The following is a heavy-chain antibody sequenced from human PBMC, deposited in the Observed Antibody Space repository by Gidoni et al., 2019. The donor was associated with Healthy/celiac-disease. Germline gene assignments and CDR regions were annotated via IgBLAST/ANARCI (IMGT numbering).Heavy chain of an antibody. V-gene: IGHV4-59*01. D-gene: IGHD3-10*01. CDR1: GGSIRSYY. CDR3: ARGAWFGESLPGY. CDR2: IYYSGST. J-gene: IGHJ4*02. Sequence: QVQLQESGPGLVKPSETLSLTCTVSGGSIRSYYWSWIRQPPGKGLEWIGSIYYSGSTNFNPSLKSRLTISVDMSKNQFSLKLSSVTAADTAVYYCARGAWFGESLPGYWGQGTLVTVSS.